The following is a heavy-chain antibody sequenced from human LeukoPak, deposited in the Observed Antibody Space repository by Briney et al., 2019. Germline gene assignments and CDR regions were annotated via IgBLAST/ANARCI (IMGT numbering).Heavy chain of an antibody. Sequence: PGGSLRLSCAASGFTFSSYAMSWVRQAPGKGLEWVAVISYDGSNKYYADSVKGRFTISRDNSKNTLYLQMNSLRAEDTAVYYCARDPTGTTMGWLDYWGQGTLVTVSS. CDR3: ARDPTGTTMGWLDY. CDR1: GFTFSSYA. J-gene: IGHJ4*02. CDR2: ISYDGSNK. V-gene: IGHV3-30-3*01. D-gene: IGHD1-1*01.